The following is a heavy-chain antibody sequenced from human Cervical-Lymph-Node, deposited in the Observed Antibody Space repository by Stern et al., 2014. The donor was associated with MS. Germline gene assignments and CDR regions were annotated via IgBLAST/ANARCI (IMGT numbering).Heavy chain of an antibody. J-gene: IGHJ4*02. CDR1: GYRFTSYW. D-gene: IGHD3-22*01. CDR3: ARGGYYDGSGYYPFLV. Sequence: VQLGQSGAEVKKPGESLKISCRGSGYRFTSYWIGWVRQVPGKGLEWMGIIYPGDSDTRYSTSFQGQVTISADKSISTAYLQLSILKASDSAIYYCARGGYYDGSGYYPFLVWGQGSQVTVSS. V-gene: IGHV5-51*01. CDR2: IYPGDSDT.